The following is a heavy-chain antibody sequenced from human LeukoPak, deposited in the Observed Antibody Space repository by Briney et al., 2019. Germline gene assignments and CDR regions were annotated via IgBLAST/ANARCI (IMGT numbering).Heavy chain of an antibody. J-gene: IGHJ4*02. Sequence: ASVKVSCKASGYTFTRYYMHWVRQAPGQGLEWMGVINPGGSWTSYAQKFQGRVTMTRDMSTSTDYMELSSLRSEDTAVYYCARVNVAKTPSDYWGQGTLVTVSS. CDR2: INPGGSWT. CDR3: ARVNVAKTPSDY. CDR1: GYTFTRYY. V-gene: IGHV1-46*01.